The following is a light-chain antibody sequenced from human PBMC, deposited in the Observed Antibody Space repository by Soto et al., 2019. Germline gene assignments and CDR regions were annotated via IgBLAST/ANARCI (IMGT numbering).Light chain of an antibody. CDR3: SSYAGSNNSV. CDR2: GVR. J-gene: IGLJ1*01. V-gene: IGLV2-8*01. CDR1: SSDVGGSNF. Sequence: QSVLTQPPSASGSPGQSVTISCTGTSSDVGGSNFVSWYQQHPGKAPKLMIYGVRKRPSGVPDRFSGSKSGNTASLTVSGLQAEDEADYYCSSYAGSNNSVFGTGTKVTVL.